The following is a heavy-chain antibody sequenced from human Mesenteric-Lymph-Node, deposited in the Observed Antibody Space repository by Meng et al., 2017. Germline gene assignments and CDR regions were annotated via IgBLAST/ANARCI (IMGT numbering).Heavy chain of an antibody. Sequence: SVKVSCKASGGTFSSYAISWVRQAPGQGLEWMGGIIPIFGKANYAQKFQGRVTITADKSTSTAYMELSSLRSEDTAVYYCARGGNSGSYHYYYYYGMDVWGQGTTVTVSS. CDR2: IIPIFGKA. D-gene: IGHD1-26*01. V-gene: IGHV1-69*06. CDR3: ARGGNSGSYHYYYYYGMDV. J-gene: IGHJ6*02. CDR1: GGTFSSYA.